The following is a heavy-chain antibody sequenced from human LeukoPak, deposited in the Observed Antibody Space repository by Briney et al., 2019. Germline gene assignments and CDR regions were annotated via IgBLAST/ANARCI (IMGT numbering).Heavy chain of an antibody. CDR3: ARSDDSSGYYIFDY. CDR1: GGSISSSNW. D-gene: IGHD3-22*01. V-gene: IGHV4-4*02. CDR2: IYHSGGT. J-gene: IGHJ4*02. Sequence: SETLSLTCAVSGGSISSSNWWSWVRQPPGKGLEWIGEIYHSGGTNYNPSLKSRVTLSVDKSKNQFSLKLSSVTAAGTAVYYCARSDDSSGYYIFDYWGQGTLVTVSS.